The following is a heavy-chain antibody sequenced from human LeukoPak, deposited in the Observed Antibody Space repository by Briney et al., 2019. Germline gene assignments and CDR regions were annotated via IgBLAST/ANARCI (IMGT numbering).Heavy chain of an antibody. CDR3: ARAGAYYGSGSYVGAANDAFDI. Sequence: GGSLRLSCAASGFTASSNYMSWVRQAPGKGLEWVSVIYSGGSTYYADSVKGRFTISRDNSKNTLYLQMNSLRAEDTAVYYCARAGAYYGSGSYVGAANDAFDIWGQGTMVTVSS. V-gene: IGHV3-66*02. J-gene: IGHJ3*02. D-gene: IGHD3-10*01. CDR1: GFTASSNY. CDR2: IYSGGST.